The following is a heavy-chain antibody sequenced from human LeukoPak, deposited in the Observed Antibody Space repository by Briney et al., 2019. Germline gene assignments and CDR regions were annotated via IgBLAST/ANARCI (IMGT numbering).Heavy chain of an antibody. J-gene: IGHJ4*02. CDR2: INPNSGGT. CDR1: GYTFTGYY. CDR3: AREWEDGVVPAAIIGY. V-gene: IGHV1-2*02. Sequence: GASVKVSCKASGYTFTGYYMHWVRQAPGQGLEWMGWINPNSGGTNYAQKFQGRVTMTRDTSISTAYMELSRLRSDDTAVYYCAREWEDGVVPAAIIGYWGQGTLVTVSS. D-gene: IGHD2-2*01.